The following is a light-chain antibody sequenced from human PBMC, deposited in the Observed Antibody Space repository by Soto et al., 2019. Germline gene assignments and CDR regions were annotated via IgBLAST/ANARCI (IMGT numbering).Light chain of an antibody. CDR3: CSHAGSYTSVV. CDR2: EGT. J-gene: IGLJ2*01. V-gene: IGLV2-23*01. Sequence: QSALTQPASVSGSPGQSITISCTGTSSDVGSYDLVSWYQQHPGKAPKLIIYEGTKRPSGVSNRFSGSNSGNTASLTISGLQAEDEADYYCCSHAGSYTSVVFGGGTKVTVL. CDR1: SSDVGSYDL.